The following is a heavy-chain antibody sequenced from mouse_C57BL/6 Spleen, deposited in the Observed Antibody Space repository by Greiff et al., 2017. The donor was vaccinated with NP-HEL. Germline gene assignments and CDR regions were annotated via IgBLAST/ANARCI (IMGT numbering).Heavy chain of an antibody. J-gene: IGHJ3*01. CDR1: GFNIKDDY. V-gene: IGHV14-4*01. D-gene: IGHD4-1*01. CDR3: TTPRTGDAGFAY. CDR2: LDLETGDT. Sequence: EVQLQQSGAELVRPGASVKLSCTASGFNIKDDYMHWVKQRPEQGLEWTGWLDLETGDTEYASKFQGKATITAVPSSNTAYLQPSTLTSEDTAVYYCTTPRTGDAGFAYWSQVTLVTVAA.